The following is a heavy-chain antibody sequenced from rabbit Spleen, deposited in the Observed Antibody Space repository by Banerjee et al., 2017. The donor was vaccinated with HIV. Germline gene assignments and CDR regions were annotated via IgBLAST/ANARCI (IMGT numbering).Heavy chain of an antibody. D-gene: IGHD1-1*01. J-gene: IGHJ6*01. Sequence: EQLVESGGGLVTPEGSLTLTCTASGVSFSGSSYMCWVRQAPGKGLEWIACIESGSSGFTYFATWAKGGFTCSKTSSTTVTLQMTRLTAADTATYFCARDTSTSFSSYGMDLWGPGTLVTVS. V-gene: IGHV1S45*01. CDR2: IESGSSGFT. CDR3: ARDTSTSFSSYGMDL. CDR1: GVSFSGSSY.